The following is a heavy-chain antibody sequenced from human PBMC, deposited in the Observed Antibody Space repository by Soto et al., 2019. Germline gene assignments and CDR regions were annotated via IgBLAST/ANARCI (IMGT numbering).Heavy chain of an antibody. CDR3: TKHGFAELDL. V-gene: IGHV4-31*03. CDR1: GCSISSGGYY. D-gene: IGHD1-26*01. CDR2: IYYSGST. Sequence: QLQLQESGPGLVKPSQTLSLTCTVSGCSISSGGYYWSWLRQHPGKGLEWIGYIYYSGSTYYNPSLTVGVSITVHTSHNKYTLTTSTTNAATTAVYNCTKHGFAELDLRGKG. J-gene: IGHJ6*03.